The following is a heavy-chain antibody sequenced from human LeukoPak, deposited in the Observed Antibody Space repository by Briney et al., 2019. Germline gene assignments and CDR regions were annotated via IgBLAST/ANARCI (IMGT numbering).Heavy chain of an antibody. CDR3: ARAPRIRLARYFDY. J-gene: IGHJ4*02. Sequence: GGSLRLSCAASGFTVSSNYMSWVRQAPGKGLEWVSVIYSGGSTYYADSVKGRFTTSRDNSKNTLYLQMNSLRAEDTAVYYCARAPRIRLARYFDYWGQGTLVTVSS. CDR1: GFTVSSNY. V-gene: IGHV3-66*01. D-gene: IGHD1-26*01. CDR2: IYSGGST.